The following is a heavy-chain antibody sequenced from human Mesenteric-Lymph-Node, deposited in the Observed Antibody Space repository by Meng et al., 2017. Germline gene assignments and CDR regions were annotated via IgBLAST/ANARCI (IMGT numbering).Heavy chain of an antibody. J-gene: IGHJ4*02. V-gene: IGHV3-33*01. Sequence: GESLKISCAASGFFFNNFAIHWVRQAPGKGLEWVAVIWYDGSNKYYADSVKGRFTISRDNSKNTLYLQMNSLRAEDTAVYYCARDRSAFSSGWFLGAVTYYFDYWGQGTLVTVSS. CDR1: GFFFNNFA. D-gene: IGHD6-19*01. CDR2: IWYDGSNK. CDR3: ARDRSAFSSGWFLGAVTYYFDY.